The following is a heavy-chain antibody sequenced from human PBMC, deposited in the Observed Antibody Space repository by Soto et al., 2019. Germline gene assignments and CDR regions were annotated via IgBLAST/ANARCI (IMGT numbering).Heavy chain of an antibody. Sequence: GGSLRLSCAASGFTFSSYGMHWVRQAPGKGLEWVAVISYDGSNKYYADSVKGRFTISRDNSKNTLYLQMNSLRAEDTAVYYCASKEPDYDFWSGYYTDYWGQGTLVTVSS. J-gene: IGHJ4*02. CDR3: ASKEPDYDFWSGYYTDY. CDR1: GFTFSSYG. D-gene: IGHD3-3*01. V-gene: IGHV3-30*03. CDR2: ISYDGSNK.